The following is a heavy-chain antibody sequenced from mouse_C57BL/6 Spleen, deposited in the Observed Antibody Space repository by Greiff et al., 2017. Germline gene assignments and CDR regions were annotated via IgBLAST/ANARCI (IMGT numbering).Heavy chain of an antibody. CDR1: GYTFTSYW. D-gene: IGHD2-4*01. V-gene: IGHV1-52*01. CDR3: SRLGLRQGGDYFDY. CDR2: IDPSDSET. Sequence: QVQLQQPGAELVRPGSSVKLSCKASGYTFTSYWMHWVKQRPIQGLEWIGNIDPSDSETHYNQKFKDKATLTVDKSSSTAYMQLSSPTSEDSAVYYLSRLGLRQGGDYFDYWGQGTTRTVSS. J-gene: IGHJ2*01.